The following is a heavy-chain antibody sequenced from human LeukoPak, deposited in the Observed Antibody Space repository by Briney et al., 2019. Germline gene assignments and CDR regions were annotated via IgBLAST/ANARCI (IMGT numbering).Heavy chain of an antibody. CDR1: GGTFSSYS. CDR3: AKDYEPLVGVHRWGDWFDP. V-gene: IGHV1-69*13. CDR2: IVPILGTA. D-gene: IGHD1-26*01. J-gene: IGHJ5*02. Sequence: SVKVSCKASGGTFSSYSISWVRQAPGQGLEWMGGIVPILGTADYAQKFQGRVTITADESTSTAYMELSSLRSEDTAVYYCAKDYEPLVGVHRWGDWFDPWGQGTLVTVSS.